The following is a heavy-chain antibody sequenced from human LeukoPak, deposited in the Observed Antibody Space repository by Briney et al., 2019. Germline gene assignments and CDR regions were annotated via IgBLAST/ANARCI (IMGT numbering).Heavy chain of an antibody. Sequence: ASVKVSCKASGYTFTSYDINWVRQAPGQGLEWMGWISAYNGNTNYAQKVQGRITMTTDTSTSTAYMELRSLKSDDTAVYYCARDPRAVYYYDSSGYSIDIWGQGTMVTVSS. D-gene: IGHD3-22*01. V-gene: IGHV1-18*01. CDR1: GYTFTSYD. CDR3: ARDPRAVYYYDSSGYSIDI. CDR2: ISAYNGNT. J-gene: IGHJ3*02.